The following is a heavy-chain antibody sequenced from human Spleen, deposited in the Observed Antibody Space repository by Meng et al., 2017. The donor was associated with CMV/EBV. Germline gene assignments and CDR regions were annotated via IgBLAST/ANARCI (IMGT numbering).Heavy chain of an antibody. D-gene: IGHD5-18*01. Sequence: SGFTVSSNYVSWVRQAPGKGLEWVSVIYSGGSTYYADSVKGRFTISRDNSKNTLYLQMNSLRAEDTAVYYCARDTFSGVQLWRYFDYWGQGTLVTVSS. CDR1: GFTVSSNY. CDR3: ARDTFSGVQLWRYFDY. V-gene: IGHV3-53*01. J-gene: IGHJ4*02. CDR2: IYSGGST.